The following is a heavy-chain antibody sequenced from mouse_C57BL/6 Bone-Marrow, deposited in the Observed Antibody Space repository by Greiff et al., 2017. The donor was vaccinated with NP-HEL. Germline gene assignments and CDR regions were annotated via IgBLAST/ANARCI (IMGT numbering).Heavy chain of an antibody. D-gene: IGHD3-2*02. V-gene: IGHV3-6*01. CDR1: GYSITSGYY. Sequence: EVQLQESGPGLVKPSQSLSLTCSVTGYSITSGYYWNWIRQFPGNKLEWMGYISYDGSNNYNPSLKNRISITRDTCKNQFFLKFNSVTTEDTATYYCARQLRPPYAMDYWGQGTSVTVSS. CDR2: ISYDGSN. CDR3: ARQLRPPYAMDY. J-gene: IGHJ4*01.